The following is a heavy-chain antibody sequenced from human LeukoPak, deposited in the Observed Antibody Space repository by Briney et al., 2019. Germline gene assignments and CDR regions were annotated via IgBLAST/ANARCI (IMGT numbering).Heavy chain of an antibody. CDR1: GYTFTSYA. J-gene: IGHJ4*02. CDR2: ITPSGGT. Sequence: ASVKVSCKASGYTFTSYAIHWVRQAPGQGLELMGWITPSGGTNYPQKFQGRVAITCDTSITTAYMDLSRLTSDDTAVYYCARDRYGDGFAHLDFWGQGYLVTVSS. CDR3: ARDRYGDGFAHLDF. V-gene: IGHV1-2*02. D-gene: IGHD5-24*01.